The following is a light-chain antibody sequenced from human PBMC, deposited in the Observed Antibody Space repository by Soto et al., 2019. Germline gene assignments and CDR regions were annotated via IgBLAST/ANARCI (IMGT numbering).Light chain of an antibody. CDR1: QSVRSSY. Sequence: EFVLTQSPGTLSLSPGERATLSCRASQSVRSSYLAWYQQKPGQAPRILIYGASTRATGIPDRFSGSGSGTDFTLTISRLEPEDFAVYYCQQYGSSPPLTFGGGTKVEIK. CDR2: GAS. CDR3: QQYGSSPPLT. J-gene: IGKJ4*02. V-gene: IGKV3-20*01.